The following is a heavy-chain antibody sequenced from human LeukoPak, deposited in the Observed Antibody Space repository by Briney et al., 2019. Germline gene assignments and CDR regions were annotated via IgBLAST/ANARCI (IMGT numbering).Heavy chain of an antibody. V-gene: IGHV5-51*01. CDR2: TYPGDSDT. D-gene: IGHD5-12*01. CDR1: GYRFTNYW. Sequence: PGESLKISCKASGYRFTNYWIGWVRQMPGKGLEWMGITYPGDSDTKYSPSFQGQVTISADKSINTAYLQWSSLRASDTAMYYCARQGTIVAGTLGTTFDYWGQGTLLTVSS. J-gene: IGHJ4*02. CDR3: ARQGTIVAGTLGTTFDY.